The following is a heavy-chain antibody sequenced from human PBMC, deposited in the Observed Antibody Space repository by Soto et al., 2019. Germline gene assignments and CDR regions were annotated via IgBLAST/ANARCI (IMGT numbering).Heavy chain of an antibody. D-gene: IGHD2-2*01. V-gene: IGHV1-69*02. Sequence: QVHLVQSGAEVKKPGSSEKVSCKAAGGTFSTYTLIWVRQAPGQGLEWMGRIIPMLTVRNSAQKFQGRVTLTADKSTSTAFMELTSLRSDDTAVYYCSIGSWSAETFDVWGQGTIVTVSS. CDR3: SIGSWSAETFDV. CDR1: GGTFSTYT. J-gene: IGHJ3*01. CDR2: IIPMLTVR.